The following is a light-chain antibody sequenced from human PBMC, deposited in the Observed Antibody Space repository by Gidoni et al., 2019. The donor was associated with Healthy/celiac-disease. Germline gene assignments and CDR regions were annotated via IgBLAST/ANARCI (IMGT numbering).Light chain of an antibody. Sequence: QSVLTQPPSVSGAPGHRVTISCTGSSSNTGAGHDVHWYQQLPGTAPKLLIYGNSNRPSGVPDRFSGSKSGTSASLAIAGRQAEDEADYYCQSYDSSLSGYVFGTGTKVTVL. CDR3: QSYDSSLSGYV. CDR1: SSNTGAGHD. V-gene: IGLV1-40*01. CDR2: GNS. J-gene: IGLJ1*01.